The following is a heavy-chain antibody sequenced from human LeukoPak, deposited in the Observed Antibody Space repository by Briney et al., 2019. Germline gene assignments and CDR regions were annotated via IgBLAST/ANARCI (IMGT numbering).Heavy chain of an antibody. CDR1: GFTFSGYA. CDR2: ISGSGGST. Sequence: GGSLRLSCAASGFTFSGYAMSWVRQAPGKGLEWVSAISGSGGSTYYADSVKGRFTISRDNSKNTLYLQMNSLRAEDTAVYYCAKVTYYYDSSGYYSHFDYWGQGTLVTVSS. V-gene: IGHV3-23*01. CDR3: AKVTYYYDSSGYYSHFDY. J-gene: IGHJ4*02. D-gene: IGHD3-22*01.